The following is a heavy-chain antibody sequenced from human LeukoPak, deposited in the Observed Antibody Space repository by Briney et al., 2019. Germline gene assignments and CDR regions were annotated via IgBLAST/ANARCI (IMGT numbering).Heavy chain of an antibody. J-gene: IGHJ2*01. CDR3: ARGYSSTGFGENFDL. D-gene: IGHD3-10*01. Sequence: PSETLSLTCAVSGGSISSSNWWSWVRQSPGKGLDWIGEINHSGSSNYNPSLKSRVTISVDTSKNQFSLKLRSVTAADTAVYYCARGYSSTGFGENFDLWGRGTLATVSS. CDR2: INHSGSS. CDR1: GGSISSSNW. V-gene: IGHV4-4*02.